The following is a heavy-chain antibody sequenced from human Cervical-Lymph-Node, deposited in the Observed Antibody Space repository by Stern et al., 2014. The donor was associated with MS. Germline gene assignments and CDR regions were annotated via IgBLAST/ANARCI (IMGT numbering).Heavy chain of an antibody. CDR3: ARRGMDV. CDR1: GYTFTGYY. V-gene: IGHV1-2*06. Sequence: EQLVESRAEVKQPGASVKVSCRPSGYTFTGYYIHWVRQAPGQGLKWMGRINPASGVTAYAQNFEDRVTMTRDTSINTVYMEVTRLTSDDTAVYFCARRGMDVWGQGTTVTVSS. CDR2: INPASGVT. J-gene: IGHJ6*02.